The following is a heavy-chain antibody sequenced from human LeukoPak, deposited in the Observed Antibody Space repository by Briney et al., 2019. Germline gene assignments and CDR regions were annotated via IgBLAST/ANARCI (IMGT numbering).Heavy chain of an antibody. J-gene: IGHJ4*02. V-gene: IGHV3-23*01. CDR1: GFTFSSYA. Sequence: GGSLRLSCAASGFTFSSYAMSWVRQAPGKGLEWVSAISGSGDSTYYGDSVKGRFTISRDNAKNSLYLQMNSLRAEDTAVYYCARGATINYWGQGTLVTVSS. CDR2: ISGSGDST. CDR3: ARGATINY. D-gene: IGHD5-24*01.